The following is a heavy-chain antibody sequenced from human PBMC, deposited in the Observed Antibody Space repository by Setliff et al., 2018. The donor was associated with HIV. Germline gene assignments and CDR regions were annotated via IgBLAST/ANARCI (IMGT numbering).Heavy chain of an antibody. D-gene: IGHD6-13*01. CDR3: ARHRHTAAGTLDAYDI. Sequence: AGESLKISCKGSGYLFTSNWIGWVRQMPGKGREWMGIIHPVDSDTRYSPSFQGQVTISADKSISTAYLQWSTLKASDTAIYYCARHRHTAAGTLDAYDIWGQGTVVTVSS. CDR1: GYLFTSNW. CDR2: IHPVDSDT. V-gene: IGHV5-51*01. J-gene: IGHJ3*02.